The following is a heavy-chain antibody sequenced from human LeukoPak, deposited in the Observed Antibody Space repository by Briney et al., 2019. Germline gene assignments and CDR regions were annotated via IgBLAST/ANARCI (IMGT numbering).Heavy chain of an antibody. V-gene: IGHV4-59*12. Sequence: SETLSLTCTVSGGSISNYYWSWIRQPPGKGLEWIGYIYYSGSTKYNPSLKSRVTISVDTSKNQFSLKLSSVTAADTAVYYCARDQPGIALAGFLRRFDYWGQGTLVTVSS. CDR2: IYYSGST. D-gene: IGHD6-19*01. CDR1: GGSISNYY. J-gene: IGHJ4*02. CDR3: ARDQPGIALAGFLRRFDY.